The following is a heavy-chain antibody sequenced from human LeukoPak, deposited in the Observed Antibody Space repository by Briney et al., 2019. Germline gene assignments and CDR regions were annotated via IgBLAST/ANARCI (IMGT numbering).Heavy chain of an antibody. CDR2: INPHNGGT. D-gene: IGHD3-10*01. V-gene: IGHV1-2*02. CDR1: GYTFTDYY. J-gene: IGHJ4*02. Sequence: ASVKVSCKASGYTFTDYYLHWVRQAPGQGLEWMGWINPHNGGTKYAQEFQGGVTMTRDTSITTAYMELSRLRSDDTAVSYCAREHYYGSGRPDYWGQGTLVSVSS. CDR3: AREHYYGSGRPDY.